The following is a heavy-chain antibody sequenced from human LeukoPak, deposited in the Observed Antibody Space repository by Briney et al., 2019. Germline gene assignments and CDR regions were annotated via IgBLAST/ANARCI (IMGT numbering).Heavy chain of an antibody. V-gene: IGHV3-48*03. J-gene: IGHJ4*02. CDR1: GFSFRSYE. CDR2: ISSSGTTI. D-gene: IGHD4-23*01. Sequence: HPGGSLRLSCAASGFSFRSYEMNWVRQAPGKGLEWVSYISSSGTTIYYADSVKGRFTISRDNAKNSLYLQMKSLRAEDTAVYYCARAPTTVVTNFDYWGQGTLVTVSS. CDR3: ARAPTTVVTNFDY.